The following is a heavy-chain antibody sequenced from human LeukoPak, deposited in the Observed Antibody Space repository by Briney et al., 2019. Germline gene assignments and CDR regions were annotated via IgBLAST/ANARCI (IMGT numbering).Heavy chain of an antibody. CDR2: ISGSGGST. CDR3: ARSMVRGVFPYFDY. Sequence: PGGSLRLSCAASGFTFSSYAMSWIRQAPGKGLEWVSAISGSGGSTYYADSVKGRFTISRDNSKNTLYLQMNSLRAEDTAVYYCARSMVRGVFPYFDYWGQGTLVTVSS. CDR1: GFTFSSYA. V-gene: IGHV3-23*01. J-gene: IGHJ4*02. D-gene: IGHD3-10*01.